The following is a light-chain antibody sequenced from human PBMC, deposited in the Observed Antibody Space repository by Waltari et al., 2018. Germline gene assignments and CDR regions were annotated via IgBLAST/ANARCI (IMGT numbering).Light chain of an antibody. V-gene: IGKV3-15*01. Sequence: EPVMTQSPATLSVSPGGRATLSCRASQSLGTNLAWYQQKPGQAPRLLIYGASSRATGVPARFSGSGSGTDFTLTISSLQSEDFVVYYCQQYNNWPLYTFGQGTKLEI. CDR1: QSLGTN. J-gene: IGKJ2*01. CDR2: GAS. CDR3: QQYNNWPLYT.